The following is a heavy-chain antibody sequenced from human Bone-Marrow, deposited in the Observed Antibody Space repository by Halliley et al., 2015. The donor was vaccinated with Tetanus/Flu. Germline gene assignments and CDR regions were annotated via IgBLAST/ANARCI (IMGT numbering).Heavy chain of an antibody. CDR3: ARSSSGWPQFLLDY. CDR2: IYYSGST. D-gene: IGHD6-19*01. V-gene: IGHV4-59*01. CDR1: GGSMNNYY. J-gene: IGHJ4*02. Sequence: TLSLTCTVSGGSMNNYYWSWIRQPPGKGLEWFGYIYYSGSTDYNPSLKSRVTISVDTSKNQFSLRLRSATAADTAVYYCARSSSGWPQFLLDYWGQGTLVTVSS.